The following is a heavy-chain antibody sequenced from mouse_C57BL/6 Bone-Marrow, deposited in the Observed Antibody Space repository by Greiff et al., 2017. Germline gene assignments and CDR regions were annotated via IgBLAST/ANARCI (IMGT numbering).Heavy chain of an antibody. CDR1: GFTFTDYY. D-gene: IGHD1-2*01. CDR2: IRNKANGYTT. J-gene: IGHJ1*01. V-gene: IGHV7-3*02. Sequence: EVQLVESGGGLVQPGGSLRLSCATSGFTFTDYYMSWVRQPPGKALEWLGFIRNKANGYTTEYSASVKGRFTISRDTSQSILDLQMNTLRAEDSATYYCARVSLLRLGRYFDVWGAGTTVTVSS. CDR3: ARVSLLRLGRYFDV.